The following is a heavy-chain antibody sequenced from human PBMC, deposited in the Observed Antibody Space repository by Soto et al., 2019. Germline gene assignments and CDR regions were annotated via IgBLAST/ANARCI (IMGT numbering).Heavy chain of an antibody. V-gene: IGHV3-23*01. J-gene: IGHJ4*02. D-gene: IGHD3-22*01. Sequence: GGSLRLSCAASGFTFSSYAMSWVRQAPGKGLEWVSAISGSGGSTYYADSVKGRFTISRDNSKNTLYLQMNSLRAEDTAVYYCAKVGGTSYYYDSSGYYPDWGQGTLVTVSS. CDR2: ISGSGGST. CDR3: AKVGGTSYYYDSSGYYPD. CDR1: GFTFSSYA.